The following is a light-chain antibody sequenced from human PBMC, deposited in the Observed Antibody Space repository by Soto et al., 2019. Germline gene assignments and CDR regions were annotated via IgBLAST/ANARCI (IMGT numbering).Light chain of an antibody. J-gene: IGKJ2*01. CDR1: QDIDIY. V-gene: IGKV1-39*01. CDR2: DES. CDR3: QQSYRTPYT. Sequence: TQMTQSPSSLSASVGERVTITCRASQDIDIYLSWYQQKPGKVPKLLIYDESTLQSGVPSRFSGSGSVTDFTLTINNLQPEDFATYYCQQSYRTPYTFGQGTKV.